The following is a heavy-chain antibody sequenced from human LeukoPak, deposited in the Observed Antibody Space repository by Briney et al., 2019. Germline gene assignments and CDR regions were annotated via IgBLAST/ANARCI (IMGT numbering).Heavy chain of an antibody. CDR2: ISGSGGII. CDR1: GFTFSSFG. Sequence: PGGSLRLSCAASGFTFSSFGMSWVRQAPGKGLEWVSTISGSGGIIDYADSVKGRFTFSRDNSRNMVYLQMNSLRAEDTAVYYCAKDLPDYGDYIEGYWGQGTLVTGSS. CDR3: AKDLPDYGDYIEGY. D-gene: IGHD4-17*01. V-gene: IGHV3-23*01. J-gene: IGHJ4*02.